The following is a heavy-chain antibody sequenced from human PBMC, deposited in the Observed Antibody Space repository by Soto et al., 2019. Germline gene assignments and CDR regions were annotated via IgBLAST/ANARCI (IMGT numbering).Heavy chain of an antibody. J-gene: IGHJ6*02. Sequence: EVQLVETGGGLIQPGGSLRLSCAASGFTVSSNYMSWVRQAPGKGLEWVSVIYSGGSTYYADSVKGRFTIAKDNSKNTLNLQMNSLRAEDTAVYYCARYRVDTAMGLSPIYYYGMDVWGQGTTVTVSS. CDR1: GFTVSSNY. D-gene: IGHD5-18*01. V-gene: IGHV3-53*02. CDR3: ARYRVDTAMGLSPIYYYGMDV. CDR2: IYSGGST.